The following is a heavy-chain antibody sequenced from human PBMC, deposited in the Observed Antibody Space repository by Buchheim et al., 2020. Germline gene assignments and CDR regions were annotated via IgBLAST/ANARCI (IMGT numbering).Heavy chain of an antibody. Sequence: EVQLVESGGGLVKPGGSLRLSCAASGFTFSSYSMNWVRQAPGKGLEWVSSISSSSSYIYYADSVKGRFTISRDNAKNSLYLQMNSLRAEDTAVYYCARVGRDGYKAKAGYDYWGQGTL. CDR1: GFTFSSYS. D-gene: IGHD5-24*01. CDR2: ISSSSSYI. J-gene: IGHJ4*02. CDR3: ARVGRDGYKAKAGYDY. V-gene: IGHV3-21*01.